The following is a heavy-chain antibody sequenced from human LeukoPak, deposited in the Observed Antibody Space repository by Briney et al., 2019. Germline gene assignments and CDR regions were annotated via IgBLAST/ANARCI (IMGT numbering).Heavy chain of an antibody. CDR1: GFTFSSYS. V-gene: IGHV3-21*01. D-gene: IGHD3-22*01. J-gene: IGHJ4*02. CDR2: ISSSSSYI. Sequence: GGSLRLSCAASGFTFSSYSMNWVRQAPGKGLEWVSSISSSSSYIYYADSVKGRFTISRDNAKNSLYLQMNSLRAEDTAVYYCAAGWEGITLLHYYDSSGYYFDYWGQGTLVTVSS. CDR3: AAGWEGITLLHYYDSSGYYFDY.